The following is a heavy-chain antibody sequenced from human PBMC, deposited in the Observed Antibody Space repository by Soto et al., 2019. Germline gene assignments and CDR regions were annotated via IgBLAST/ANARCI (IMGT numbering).Heavy chain of an antibody. Sequence: EVQLVQSGAEVKKPGESLRISCKGSGYSFTSYWISWVRQMPGKGLEWMGRIDPSDSYTNYSPSFQGHVTISADKSISTAYVQWSSLKASDTAMYYCARHVMGARGWVEEPLWGQGTLVTVSS. V-gene: IGHV5-10-1*01. D-gene: IGHD1-1*01. CDR3: ARHVMGARGWVEEPL. CDR1: GYSFTSYW. J-gene: IGHJ4*02. CDR2: IDPSDSYT.